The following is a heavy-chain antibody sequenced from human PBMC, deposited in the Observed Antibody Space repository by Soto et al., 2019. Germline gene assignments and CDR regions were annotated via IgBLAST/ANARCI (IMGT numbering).Heavy chain of an antibody. D-gene: IGHD3-9*01. V-gene: IGHV3-30*04. J-gene: IGHJ6*02. Sequence: QVQLVDSGGGVVQPGRSLRLSCTASGFLFNTYAMHWVRQAPGKGLEWVAVFSYDARNTYYADSVKGRFTISRDNSKNALYLQMNSLRPEDTAVYYCARPGSGYDVLTGQYFYYFHAVDVWGRGTTVTVSS. CDR1: GFLFNTYA. CDR3: ARPGSGYDVLTGQYFYYFHAVDV. CDR2: FSYDARNT.